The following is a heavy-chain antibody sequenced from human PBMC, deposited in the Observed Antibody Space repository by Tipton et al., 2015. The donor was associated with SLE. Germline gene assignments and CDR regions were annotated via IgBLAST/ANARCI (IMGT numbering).Heavy chain of an antibody. D-gene: IGHD3-22*01. CDR1: GFTFSNYG. V-gene: IGHV3-33*01. CDR3: ARDTQTFYYDTTGLSH. J-gene: IGHJ4*02. CDR2: IWYDGSVK. Sequence: RSLRLSCAASGFTFSNYGMHWVRQTPGKGLEWVALIWYDGSVKYYADSVKGRFAISRDNSKNTLYLQMNSLRADDTAVYYCARDTQTFYYDTTGLSHWGQGTLVIVSS.